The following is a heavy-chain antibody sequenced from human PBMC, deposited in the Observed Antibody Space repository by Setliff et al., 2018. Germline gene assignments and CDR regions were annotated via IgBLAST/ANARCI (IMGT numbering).Heavy chain of an antibody. D-gene: IGHD3-22*01. CDR2: INPNSGGT. V-gene: IGHV1-2*04. CDR1: GYTFTGYY. CDR3: ARDRDSSGYPYYFDY. Sequence: ASVKVSCKASGYTFTGYYMHWVRQAPGRGLEWMGWINPNSGGTSYAQKFQGWVTMTRDTSISTAYMELSRLRSDDTAVYYCARDRDSSGYPYYFDYWGQGTLVTVSS. J-gene: IGHJ4*02.